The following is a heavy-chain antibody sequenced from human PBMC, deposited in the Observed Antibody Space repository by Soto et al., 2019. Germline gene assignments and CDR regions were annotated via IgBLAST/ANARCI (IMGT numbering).Heavy chain of an antibody. Sequence: QVQLVQSGAEVKKPGASVKVSCKASGYTFTSYGISWVRQAPGQGLEWMGWISAYNGNTNYAQKLQGRVTMTTDTSTSQAYMELRGLRLADPAGNYWPTPKSGTSSPPPNWFDPWGQGTLVTVSS. CDR1: GYTFTSYG. D-gene: IGHD1-26*01. CDR3: PTPKSGTSSPPPNWFDP. V-gene: IGHV1-18*01. J-gene: IGHJ5*02. CDR2: ISAYNGNT.